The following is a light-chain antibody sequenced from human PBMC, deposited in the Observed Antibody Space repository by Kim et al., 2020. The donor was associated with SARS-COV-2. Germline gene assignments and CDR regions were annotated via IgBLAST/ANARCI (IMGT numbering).Light chain of an antibody. CDR2: SNN. CDR3: APWDDSLSGYV. J-gene: IGLJ1*01. CDR1: SSNLGSNY. V-gene: IGLV1-47*01. Sequence: GQRVPIYCSGSSSNLGSNYVYWYQQLPGPAPKLLIYSNNPRPAGVPARFSGSKSGTSASLAISGLRSEDEANYYCAPWDDSLSGYVFGTGTQLTVL.